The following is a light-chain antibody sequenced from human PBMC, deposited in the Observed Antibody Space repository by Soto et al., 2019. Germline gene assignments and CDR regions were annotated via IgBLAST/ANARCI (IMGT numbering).Light chain of an antibody. V-gene: IGKV3-20*01. Sequence: MNLPPSPLSASIGERITISCRANQSISSFLAWYQQKPGQAPRLLIYDASSRATGIPDRFSGSGSGTDFTLTISRLEPEDFAVYYCQQYGSSPETFGQGTKVDI. J-gene: IGKJ1*01. CDR1: QSISSF. CDR3: QQYGSSPET. CDR2: DAS.